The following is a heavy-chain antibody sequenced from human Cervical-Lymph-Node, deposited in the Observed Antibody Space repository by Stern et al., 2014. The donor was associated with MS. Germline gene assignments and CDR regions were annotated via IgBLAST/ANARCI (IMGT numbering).Heavy chain of an antibody. Sequence: QVQLQESGPGLVKPSETLSLTCAVSGGSISSSTYYWGWIRQPPGKGLEWIGSVYYSGSTYYNPSLESRVTVSVDTSKHQFSLKRTPVPAADTAVYYCARHEDRDSLYYGMDVWGQGTTVTVSS. CDR2: VYYSGST. J-gene: IGHJ6*02. CDR1: GGSISSSTYY. D-gene: IGHD2-15*01. CDR3: ARHEDRDSLYYGMDV. V-gene: IGHV4-39*01.